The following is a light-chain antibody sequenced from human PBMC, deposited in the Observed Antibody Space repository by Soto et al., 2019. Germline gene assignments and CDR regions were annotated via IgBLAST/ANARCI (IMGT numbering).Light chain of an antibody. Sequence: DIQVTQSPPSVSASVGDRVTITCRASQDIGFWLAWYQQKPGTAPKLLISAASTLPVGVPARFSGGGSGTDVTLTISILQPEDSATYVCQQSARFPLAFGGGTKGEIK. V-gene: IGKV1-12*01. J-gene: IGKJ4*01. CDR2: AAS. CDR3: QQSARFPLA. CDR1: QDIGFW.